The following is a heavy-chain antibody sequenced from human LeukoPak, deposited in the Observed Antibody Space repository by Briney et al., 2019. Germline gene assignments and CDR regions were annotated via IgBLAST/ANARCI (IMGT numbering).Heavy chain of an antibody. V-gene: IGHV3-7*03. Sequence: GGSLRLSCAASGFTFSSYWMSWVRQAPGKGLEWVANIKQDGSEKHYVGSVKGRFTISRDNAKNSLYLQMNSLRAEDTAVYYCASHYYSGYFQHWGQGTLVTVSS. CDR3: ASHYYSGYFQH. CDR2: IKQDGSEK. D-gene: IGHD3-22*01. CDR1: GFTFSSYW. J-gene: IGHJ1*01.